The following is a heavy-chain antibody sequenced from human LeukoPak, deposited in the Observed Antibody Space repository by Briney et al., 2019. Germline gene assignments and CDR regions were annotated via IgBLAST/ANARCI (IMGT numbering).Heavy chain of an antibody. CDR3: ARRAGDSVTKRAFDF. CDR2: IYPGDPDI. J-gene: IGHJ3*01. CDR1: GYSFTTNW. Sequence: TGESLKISCKGSGYSFTTNWIGWVRQMPGKGLEWMGIIYPGDPDIRYNPSFQGQVTISADKSISTAYLQWRSLKASDTATYYCARRAGDSVTKRAFDFWGQGTMVTVSS. V-gene: IGHV5-51*01. D-gene: IGHD4-17*01.